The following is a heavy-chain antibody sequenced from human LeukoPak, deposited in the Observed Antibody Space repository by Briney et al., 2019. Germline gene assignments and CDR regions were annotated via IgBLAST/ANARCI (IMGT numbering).Heavy chain of an antibody. CDR3: ARSKHYYGSGSYEGHYFDY. CDR1: GGSISSSSYY. D-gene: IGHD3-10*01. Sequence: SETLSLTCTVSGGSISSSSYYWGWIRQPPGKGLEWIGRIYYSGSTYYNPSLKSRVTISVDTSKNQFSLKLSSVTAADTAVYYCARSKHYYGSGSYEGHYFDYWGQGTLVTVSS. J-gene: IGHJ4*02. V-gene: IGHV4-39*07. CDR2: IYYSGST.